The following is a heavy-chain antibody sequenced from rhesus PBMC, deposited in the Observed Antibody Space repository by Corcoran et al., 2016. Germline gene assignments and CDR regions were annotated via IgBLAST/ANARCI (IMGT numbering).Heavy chain of an antibody. J-gene: IGHJ4*01. CDR1: GGSISDSYR. V-gene: IGHV4S10*01. CDR2: IYGSSKST. Sequence: QVQLQESGPGVVKPSETLSLTCAVSGGSISDSYRWSWIRQPPGKGLEWIGYIYGSSKSTNYNPSLKSRVTISKDTSKNQFSLKLSSVTAADTAVYYCARTSIAAAGKDDYWGQGVLVTISS. D-gene: IGHD6-25*01. CDR3: ARTSIAAAGKDDY.